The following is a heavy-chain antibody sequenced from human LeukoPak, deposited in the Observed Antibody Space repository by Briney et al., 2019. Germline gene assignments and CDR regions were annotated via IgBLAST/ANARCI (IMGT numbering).Heavy chain of an antibody. CDR3: ALGAVRGLHAFDI. V-gene: IGHV5-51*01. CDR2: IYPGDSET. Sequence: GESLKISCQGSGYTFTNYWIGWVRQMPGKGLEWMGIIYPGDSETRYSPSFQGQVTISADKSISTAYLQWSSLKASDTAMYYCALGAVRGLHAFDIWGQGTMVTVSS. D-gene: IGHD3-10*01. J-gene: IGHJ3*02. CDR1: GYTFTNYW.